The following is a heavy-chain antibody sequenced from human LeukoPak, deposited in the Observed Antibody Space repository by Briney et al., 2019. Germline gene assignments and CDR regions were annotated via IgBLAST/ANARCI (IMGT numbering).Heavy chain of an antibody. D-gene: IGHD3-16*01. CDR1: GGSISSSSYY. Sequence: SETLSLTCTVSGGSISSSSYYWGWIRQPPGKGLEWIGSIYYSGSTYYNPSLKSRVTISIDTSKNQFSLKLTSVTAADTAVYYCARLTGYWGQGTLVTVSS. CDR3: ARLTGY. J-gene: IGHJ4*02. CDR2: IYYSGST. V-gene: IGHV4-39*01.